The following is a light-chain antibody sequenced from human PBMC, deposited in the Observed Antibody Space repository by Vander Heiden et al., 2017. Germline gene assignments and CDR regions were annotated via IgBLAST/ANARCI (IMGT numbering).Light chain of an antibody. CDR3: SSYTSSTTVL. V-gene: IGLV2-14*01. CDR2: EGS. Sequence: QSALTPPASVSGSTGQSITIFFTGTISDVGGYNYVSWYQQHPGKAPKLIIYEGSNRPSGVSNRFSGSKSGNTASLTISGLQAEDEADYFCSSYTSSTTVLFGGGTKLTVL. CDR1: ISDVGGYNY. J-gene: IGLJ2*01.